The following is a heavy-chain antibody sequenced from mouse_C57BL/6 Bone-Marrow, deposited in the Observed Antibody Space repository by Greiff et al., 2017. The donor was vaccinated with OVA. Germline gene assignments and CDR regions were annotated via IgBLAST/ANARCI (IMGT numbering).Heavy chain of an antibody. V-gene: IGHV10-1*01. CDR3: VINERGNFDY. Sequence: EVKLVESGGGLVQPKGSLKLSCAASGFSFNTYAMNWVRQAPGKGLEWVARIRSKSNNYATYYADSVKDRFTISRDDSESMLYLQMNNLKTEDTAMYYCVINERGNFDYGGQGTTLTVSS. CDR2: IRSKSNNYAT. CDR1: GFSFNTYA. J-gene: IGHJ2*01.